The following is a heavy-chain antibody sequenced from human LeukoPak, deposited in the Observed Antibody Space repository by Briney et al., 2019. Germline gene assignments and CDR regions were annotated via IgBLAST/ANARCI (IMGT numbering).Heavy chain of an antibody. V-gene: IGHV3-21*01. Sequence: GGSLRLSCAASGFTFSSYSMNWVRQAPGKGLEWVSSISSSSSYIYYADSVKGRFTISRDNAKNSLYLQMNSLRAEDTAVYYCARSHSGSYALDYWGQGTLVTVSS. D-gene: IGHD1-26*01. J-gene: IGHJ4*02. CDR2: ISSSSSYI. CDR1: GFTFSSYS. CDR3: ARSHSGSYALDY.